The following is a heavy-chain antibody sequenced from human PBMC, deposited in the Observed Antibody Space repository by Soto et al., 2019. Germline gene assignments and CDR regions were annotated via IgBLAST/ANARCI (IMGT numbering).Heavy chain of an antibody. CDR3: AKAELGVPARGGMDV. CDR2: ISWNSGSI. J-gene: IGHJ6*02. CDR1: GFTFDDYA. V-gene: IGHV3-9*01. D-gene: IGHD2-2*01. Sequence: EVQLVESGGGLVQPGRSLRLSCAASGFTFDDYAMHWVRQAPGKGLEWVSGISWNSGSIGYADSVKGRFTISRDNAKNSLYLQMNSLRAEDTALYYCAKAELGVPARGGMDVWGQGTTVNVSS.